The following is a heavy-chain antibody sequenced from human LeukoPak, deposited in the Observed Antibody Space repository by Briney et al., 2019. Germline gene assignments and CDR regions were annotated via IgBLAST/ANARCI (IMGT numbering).Heavy chain of an antibody. Sequence: PSGTLSLTCAVSGGSISSSNWWSWVRQPPGKGLEWIGEIYHSGSTNHNPSLKSRVTISVDKSKNQFSLKLSSVTAADAAVYYCARGNRYCSSTSCLNWFDPWGQGTLVTVSS. CDR1: GGSISSSNW. D-gene: IGHD2-2*01. J-gene: IGHJ5*02. V-gene: IGHV4-4*02. CDR2: IYHSGST. CDR3: ARGNRYCSSTSCLNWFDP.